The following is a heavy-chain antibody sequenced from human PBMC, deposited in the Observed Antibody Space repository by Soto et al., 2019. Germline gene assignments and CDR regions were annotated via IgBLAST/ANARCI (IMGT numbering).Heavy chain of an antibody. CDR3: ARVSPYGSGKGNYYYYYMDV. J-gene: IGHJ6*03. CDR1: GGSFSGYY. CDR2: IYYSGST. V-gene: IGHV4-59*01. Sequence: NPSETLSLTCAVYGGSFSGYYWSWIRQPPGKGLEWIGYIYYSGSTNYNPSLKSRVTISVDTSKNQFSLKLSSVTAADTAVYYCARVSPYGSGKGNYYYYYMDVWGKGTTVTVSS. D-gene: IGHD3-10*01.